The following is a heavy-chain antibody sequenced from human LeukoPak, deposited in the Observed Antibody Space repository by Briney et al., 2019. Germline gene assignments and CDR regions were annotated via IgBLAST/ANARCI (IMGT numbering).Heavy chain of an antibody. D-gene: IGHD6-6*01. V-gene: IGHV4-61*05. CDR3: ARGGGSSPSY. CDR1: GGSISSSSYY. CDR2: IDYSGST. J-gene: IGHJ4*02. Sequence: SETLSLTCTVSGGSISSSSYYWTWIRQPPGKRLEWIGYIDYSGSTTYNPSLESRVTISVDTSKNQFSLNLNSVTAADTAVYYCARGGGSSPSYWGQGTLVTVSS.